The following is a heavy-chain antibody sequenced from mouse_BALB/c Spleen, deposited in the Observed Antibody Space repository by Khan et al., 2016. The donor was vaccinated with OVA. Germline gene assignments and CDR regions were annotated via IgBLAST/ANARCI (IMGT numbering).Heavy chain of an antibody. V-gene: IGHV5-17*02. CDR1: GFSFSSFG. D-gene: IGHD4-1*01. J-gene: IGHJ3*01. CDR2: ISSDSNTI. Sequence: EVELVESGGGLVQPGGSRKLSCAASGFSFSSFGMHWVRQAPEKGLEWVAYISSDSNTIYYVDTVKGRFTISRDNPKNTLFLQMTSLRSEDTAMYYWARANWAWFAYWGQGTLVTVSA. CDR3: ARANWAWFAY.